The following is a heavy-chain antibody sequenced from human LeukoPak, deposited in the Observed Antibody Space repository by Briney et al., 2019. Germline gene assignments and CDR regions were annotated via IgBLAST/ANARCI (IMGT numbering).Heavy chain of an antibody. J-gene: IGHJ4*02. Sequence: PPETLSLTCIVSGGSVSSGSYYWSWIRQPPGKGLEWTGYIYYSGSTNYNPSLKSRVTMSVDTSKNQFSLKLSSVTAADTAVYYCARYYYDSSAYAIDYWGQGTLVTVSS. D-gene: IGHD3-22*01. V-gene: IGHV4-61*01. CDR3: ARYYYDSSAYAIDY. CDR2: IYYSGST. CDR1: GGSVSSGSYY.